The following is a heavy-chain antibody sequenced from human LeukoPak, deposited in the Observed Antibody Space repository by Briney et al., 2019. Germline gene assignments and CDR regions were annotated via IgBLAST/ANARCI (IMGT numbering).Heavy chain of an antibody. Sequence: SVKVSCKASGGTFSSYAISWVRQAPGQGLEWMGGVIPIFGTANYAQKFQGRVTITADESTSTAYMELSSLRSEDTAVYYCARARIAVAGFDYWGQGTLVTVSS. CDR1: GGTFSSYA. J-gene: IGHJ4*02. CDR3: ARARIAVAGFDY. D-gene: IGHD6-19*01. V-gene: IGHV1-69*01. CDR2: VIPIFGTA.